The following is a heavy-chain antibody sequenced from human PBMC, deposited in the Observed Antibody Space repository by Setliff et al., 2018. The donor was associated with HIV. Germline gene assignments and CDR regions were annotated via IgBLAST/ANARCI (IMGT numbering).Heavy chain of an antibody. CDR1: GYIFTRYG. CDR3: AGNEGWGWEQRPFDY. CDR2: ISAYNGNT. V-gene: IGHV1-18*01. Sequence: ASVKVSCKASGYIFTRYGITWVRQAPGQGLEWMGWISAYNGNTNYAQNFQGRVTMTTDTSTNTVYMELRSLRSDDTAVYYCAGNEGWGWEQRPFDYWGQGTLVTVSS. D-gene: IGHD1-26*01. J-gene: IGHJ4*02.